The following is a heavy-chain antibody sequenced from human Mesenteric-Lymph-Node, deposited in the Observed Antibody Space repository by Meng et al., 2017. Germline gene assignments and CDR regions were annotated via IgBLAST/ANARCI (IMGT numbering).Heavy chain of an antibody. CDR2: IYYSGST. J-gene: IGHJ4*02. D-gene: IGHD5-12*01. Sequence: VKLQESGPGLVKPSQTLSLTCTVSGGSISSGDYYWSWIRQPPGKGLEWIGYIYYSGSTYYNPSLKSRVTISVDTSKNQFSLKLSSVTAADTAVYYCARDRGGLGAFDYWGQGTLVTVSS. CDR3: ARDRGGLGAFDY. CDR1: GGSISSGDYY. V-gene: IGHV4-30-4*01.